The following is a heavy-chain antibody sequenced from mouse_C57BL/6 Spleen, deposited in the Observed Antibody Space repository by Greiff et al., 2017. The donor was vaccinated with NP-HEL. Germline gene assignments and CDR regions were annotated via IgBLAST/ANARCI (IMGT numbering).Heavy chain of an antibody. V-gene: IGHV6-6*01. CDR1: GFTFSDAW. CDR3: TRIYYYGSLYYFDY. CDR2: IRNKANNHAT. J-gene: IGHJ2*01. D-gene: IGHD1-1*01. Sequence: EVMLVESGGGLVQPGGSMKLSCAASGFTFSDAWMDWVRQSPEKGLEWVAEIRNKANNHATYYAESVKGRFTISRDDSKSSVYLQMNSLRAEDTVIYYCTRIYYYGSLYYFDYWGQGTTLTVSS.